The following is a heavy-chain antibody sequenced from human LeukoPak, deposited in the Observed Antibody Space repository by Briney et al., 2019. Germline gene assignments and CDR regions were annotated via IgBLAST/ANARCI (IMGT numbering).Heavy chain of an antibody. D-gene: IGHD5-18*01. CDR3: ARLRDTGLVYFDY. Sequence: GASVKVSCKASGYSFTGYFIHWVRQAPGQGLEWMGCIDPNSGDTKYAQKFQGRVTMTRDTSISTAYMELSRLRSDDTAVYYCARLRDTGLVYFDYWGQGTLVTVSS. J-gene: IGHJ4*02. V-gene: IGHV1-2*02. CDR2: IDPNSGDT. CDR1: GYSFTGYF.